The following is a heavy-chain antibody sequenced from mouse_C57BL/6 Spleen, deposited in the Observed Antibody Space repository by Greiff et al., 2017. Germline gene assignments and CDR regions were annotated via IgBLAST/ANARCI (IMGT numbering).Heavy chain of an antibody. J-gene: IGHJ3*01. CDR1: GYTFTSYW. CDR3: ARYDYDEWFAY. V-gene: IGHV1-64*01. CDR2: IHPNSGST. Sequence: QVQLQQPGAELVKPGASVKLSCKASGYTFTSYWMHWVKQRPGQGLEWIGMIHPNSGSTNYNEKFKSKATLTVDKSSSTAYMQLSSLTSEDSAVYYCARYDYDEWFAYWGQGTLVTVSA. D-gene: IGHD2-4*01.